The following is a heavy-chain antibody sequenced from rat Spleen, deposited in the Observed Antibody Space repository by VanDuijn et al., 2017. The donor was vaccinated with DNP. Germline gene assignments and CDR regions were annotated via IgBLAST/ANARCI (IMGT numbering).Heavy chain of an antibody. CDR1: GFSFSNSY. V-gene: IGHV5S11*01. Sequence: EVQLVESGGGLVQPGRSMKLSCASSGFSFSNSYMAWVRQAPTKGLEWVASISTVGGNTYYRDSVKGRFTISRDNAKSTLYLQMDSLRSEETATYYCARVQLGYYALDAWGQGTSVTVSS. CDR3: ARVQLGYYALDA. D-gene: IGHD5-1*01. J-gene: IGHJ4*01. CDR2: ISTVGGNT.